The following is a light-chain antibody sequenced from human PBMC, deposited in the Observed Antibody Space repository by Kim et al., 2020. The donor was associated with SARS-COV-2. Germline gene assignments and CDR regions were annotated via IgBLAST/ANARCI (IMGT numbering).Light chain of an antibody. CDR2: VNSDGSN. Sequence: ASVKLSCTLSSGYSSYDITWHQHQTEKGPRYVMKVNSDGSNIKGDGIPDLFSGSSSGAERYLTISNLQTEDEADYYRHTWATAIVFGGGTQLTVL. CDR3: HTWATAIV. CDR1: SGYSSYD. J-gene: IGLJ2*01. V-gene: IGLV4-69*01.